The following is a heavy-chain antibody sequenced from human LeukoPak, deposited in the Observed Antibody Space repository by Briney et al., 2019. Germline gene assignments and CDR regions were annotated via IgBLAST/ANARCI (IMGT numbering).Heavy chain of an antibody. CDR3: ARDSSGWPNQNWFDP. CDR1: GGSMSSYY. Sequence: SETLSLTCTVSGGSMSSYYWSWIRQPAGKGLEWIGRIYTSGSTNYNPSLKSRVTMSVDTSKNQFSLKLSSVTAADTAVYYCARDSSGWPNQNWFDPWGQGTLVTVSS. D-gene: IGHD6-19*01. J-gene: IGHJ5*02. V-gene: IGHV4-4*07. CDR2: IYTSGST.